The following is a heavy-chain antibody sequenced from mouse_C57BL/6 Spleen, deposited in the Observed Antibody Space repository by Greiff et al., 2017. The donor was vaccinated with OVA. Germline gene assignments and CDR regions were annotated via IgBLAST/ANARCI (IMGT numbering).Heavy chain of an antibody. V-gene: IGHV5-9*01. Sequence: EVKLVESGGGLVKPGGSLKLSCAASGFTFSSYTMSWVRQTPEKRLEWVATISGGGGNTYYPDSVKGRFTISRDNAKNTLYLQMSSLRSEDTALYYCARRRDYDEAMDYWGQGTSVTVSS. CDR3: ARRRDYDEAMDY. CDR1: GFTFSSYT. CDR2: ISGGGGNT. D-gene: IGHD2-4*01. J-gene: IGHJ4*01.